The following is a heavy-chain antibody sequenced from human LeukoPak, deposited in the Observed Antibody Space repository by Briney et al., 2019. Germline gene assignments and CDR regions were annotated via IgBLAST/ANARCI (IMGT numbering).Heavy chain of an antibody. Sequence: SETLSLTCTVSGGSISSGGYYWSWIRQHPGKGLEWIGYIYYSGSTYYNPSLKSRVTISVDTSKSQFSLKLSSVTAADTAVYYCASTPLMSYYYYYMDVWGKGTTVTVSS. CDR2: IYYSGST. J-gene: IGHJ6*03. V-gene: IGHV4-31*03. CDR1: GGSISSGGYY. CDR3: ASTPLMSYYYYYMDV.